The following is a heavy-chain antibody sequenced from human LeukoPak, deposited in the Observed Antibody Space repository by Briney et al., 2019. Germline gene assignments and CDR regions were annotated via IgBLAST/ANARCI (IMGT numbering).Heavy chain of an antibody. J-gene: IGHJ6*03. D-gene: IGHD3-3*01. CDR2: IYHSGNT. V-gene: IGHV4-30-2*01. CDR3: ARAPSHYDFWSGYTLGSYYYYMDV. CDR1: GGSISSGGYY. Sequence: SQTLSLTCTVSGGSISSGGYYWSWIRQPPGKGLEWIGDIYHSGNTYYNPSLKSRVTISVDRSKNQFSLKLSSVAAADTAVYYCARAPSHYDFWSGYTLGSYYYYMDVWGKGTTVTVSS.